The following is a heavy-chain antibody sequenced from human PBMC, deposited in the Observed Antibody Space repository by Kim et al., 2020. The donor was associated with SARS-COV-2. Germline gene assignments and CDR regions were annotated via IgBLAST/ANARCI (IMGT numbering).Heavy chain of an antibody. D-gene: IGHD5-18*01. J-gene: IGHJ5*02. CDR3: AREGNVDTGTFDP. CDR1: GGSFSGYY. CDR2: INHSGST. Sequence: SETLSLTCAVYGGSFSGYYWSWIRQPPGKGLEWIGEINHSGSTNYNPSLKSRVTISVDTSKNQFSLKLSSVTAADTAVYYCAREGNVDTGTFDPWGQGTLVTVSS. V-gene: IGHV4-34*01.